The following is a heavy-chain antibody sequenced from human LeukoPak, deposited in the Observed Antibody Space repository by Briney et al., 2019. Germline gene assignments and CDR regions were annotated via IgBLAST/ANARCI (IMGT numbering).Heavy chain of an antibody. J-gene: IGHJ4*02. V-gene: IGHV1-69*13. Sequence: SVKVSCKASGYTFTGYYMHWVRQAPGQGLEWMGGIIPIFGTANYAQKFQGRVTITADESTSTAYMELSSLRSEDTAVYYCARDPGRVRIAARPDDDYWGQGTLVTVSS. CDR2: IIPIFGTA. CDR3: ARDPGRVRIAARPDDDY. CDR1: GYTFTGYY. D-gene: IGHD6-6*01.